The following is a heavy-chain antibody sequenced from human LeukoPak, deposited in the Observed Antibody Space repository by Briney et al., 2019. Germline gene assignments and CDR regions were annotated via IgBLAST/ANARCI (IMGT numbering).Heavy chain of an antibody. V-gene: IGHV3-53*01. Sequence: GGSLRLSCAASGFTVSSNYMSWVRQAPGKGLEWVSVIYSGGSTYYADSVKGRFTISRDNSKNTLYLQMNSLRAEDTAVYYCAKDNIVATYFDYWGQGTLVTVSS. CDR3: AKDNIVATYFDY. CDR2: IYSGGST. CDR1: GFTVSSNY. D-gene: IGHD5-12*01. J-gene: IGHJ4*02.